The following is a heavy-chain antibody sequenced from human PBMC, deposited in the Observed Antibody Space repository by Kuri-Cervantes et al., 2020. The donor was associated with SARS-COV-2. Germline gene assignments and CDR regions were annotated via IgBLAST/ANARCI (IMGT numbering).Heavy chain of an antibody. D-gene: IGHD4-23*01. CDR1: GFTFSSYW. CDR2: INSDGSST. Sequence: LSLTCAASGFTFSSYWMHWVRQAPGEGLVWVSRINSDGSSTSYADSVKGRFTISRDDAKNTLYLQMNSLRAEDTAVYYCARDPVTPGYYYYYGMDVWGQGTTVTVSS. CDR3: ARDPVTPGYYYYYGMDV. J-gene: IGHJ6*02. V-gene: IGHV3-74*01.